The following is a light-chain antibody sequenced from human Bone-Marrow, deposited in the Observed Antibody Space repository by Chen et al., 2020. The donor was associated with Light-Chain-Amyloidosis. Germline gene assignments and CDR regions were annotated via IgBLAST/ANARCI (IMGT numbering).Light chain of an antibody. J-gene: IGKJ1*01. CDR2: LGS. V-gene: IGKV2-28*01. CDR1: QSLLQSNGYKY. CDR3: MQALQAPWT. Sequence: DIVMTQSPLSLPVTPGEPASISCRSSQSLLQSNGYKYLDWYLQKPGQSPQLLIYLGSNRASEVPDRFSGSGSGTDFTLKISRVEAEDVGVYYCMQALQAPWTFGQGTKVEIK.